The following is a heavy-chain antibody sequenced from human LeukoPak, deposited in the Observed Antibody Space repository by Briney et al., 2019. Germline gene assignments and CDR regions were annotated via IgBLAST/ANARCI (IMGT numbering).Heavy chain of an antibody. D-gene: IGHD6-6*01. CDR1: GGSISSYY. CDR2: IYYSGST. V-gene: IGHV4-59*01. CDR3: ARDHPKSIRSDWYFDL. J-gene: IGHJ2*01. Sequence: SETLSLTCTVSGGSISSYYWSWIRQPPGKGLEWIGYIYYSGSTNYNPSLKSRVTISVDTSKNQFSLKLSSVTAADTAVYYCARDHPKSIRSDWYFDLWGRGTLVTVSS.